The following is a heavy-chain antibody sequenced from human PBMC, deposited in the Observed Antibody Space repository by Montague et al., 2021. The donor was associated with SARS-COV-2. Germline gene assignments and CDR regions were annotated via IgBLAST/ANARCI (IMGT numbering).Heavy chain of an antibody. CDR1: GFSLSTSGVG. V-gene: IGHV2-5*02. J-gene: IGHJ6*02. CDR3: AHSGVGYFYYGMDV. D-gene: IGHD3-3*01. CDR2: XYWDDDK. Sequence: PGLVKPTQTLTLTCTFSGFSLSTSGVGVGWIRQPPGKALEWLALXYWDDDKRYSPSLKSRLTITKDTSKNQVVLTMTNMDPVDTATYYCAHSGVGYFYYGMDVWGQGTTVTVSS.